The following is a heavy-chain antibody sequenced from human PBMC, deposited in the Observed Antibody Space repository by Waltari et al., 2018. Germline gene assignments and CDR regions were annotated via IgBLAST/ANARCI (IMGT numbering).Heavy chain of an antibody. Sequence: VNLVESGGGLVRPGGSLILSCATSALPFHLHRINGVRQAPGKGLEWVSLISSTGTYTFYADSVKGRFSISRDNAQTSVYLQLNSLKVEDTAVYYCARAGRNGYSYLDYWGQGTLVTVST. CDR1: ALPFHLHR. J-gene: IGHJ4*02. CDR2: ISSTGTYT. V-gene: IGHV3-21*01. D-gene: IGHD2-15*01. CDR3: ARAGRNGYSYLDY.